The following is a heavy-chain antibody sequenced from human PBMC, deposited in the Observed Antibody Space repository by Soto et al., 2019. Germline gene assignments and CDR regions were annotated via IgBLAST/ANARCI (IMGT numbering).Heavy chain of an antibody. CDR3: AEYSSTVRT. J-gene: IGHJ5*02. CDR1: GGSISRGGYS. D-gene: IGHD6-13*01. Sequence: SETLSLTCAVSGGSISRGGYSWSWIRQPPGKGLEWIGYIYHSGSTYYNPSLKSRVTISVDRSKNQFSLKLSSVTAADTAVYYCAEYSSTVRTWGQGTLVTVSS. V-gene: IGHV4-30-2*01. CDR2: IYHSGST.